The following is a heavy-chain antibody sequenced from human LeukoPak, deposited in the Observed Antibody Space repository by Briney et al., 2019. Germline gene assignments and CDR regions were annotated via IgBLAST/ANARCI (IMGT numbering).Heavy chain of an antibody. V-gene: IGHV3-43*01. J-gene: IGHJ4*02. CDR2: INRDGGGT. D-gene: IGHD5-18*01. CDR3: AKENGYSYGLFDY. Sequence: GGSLRLSCAASGFTFDDYTMHWVRQAPGKGLEWVSLINRDGGGTYYADSVKGRFTISRDNSKNSLYLQMNSLRTEDTALYYCAKENGYSYGLFDYWGQGTLVTVSS. CDR1: GFTFDDYT.